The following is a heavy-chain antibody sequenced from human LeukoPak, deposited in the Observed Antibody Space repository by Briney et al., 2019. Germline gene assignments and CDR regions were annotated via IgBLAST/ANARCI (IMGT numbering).Heavy chain of an antibody. CDR3: ARADCSGSTCYLRHSWFDP. Sequence: GGSLRLSCAASGFTLSTFDMNWVRQSPGKGLEWVSSISTSSRYIYYRDSVKGRFTISRDDAKNSLYLQMNSLTVEDTAVYYCARADCSGSTCYLRHSWFDPWGQGTLVTVSS. D-gene: IGHD2-2*01. V-gene: IGHV3-21*06. CDR1: GFTLSTFD. CDR2: ISTSSRYI. J-gene: IGHJ5*02.